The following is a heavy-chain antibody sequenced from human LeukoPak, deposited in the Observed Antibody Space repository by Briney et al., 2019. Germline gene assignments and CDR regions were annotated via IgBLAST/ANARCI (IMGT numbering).Heavy chain of an antibody. V-gene: IGHV3-21*01. J-gene: IGHJ4*02. CDR2: ISSSSSYI. D-gene: IGHD1-26*01. Sequence: PGGSLRLSCAASGFTFSSYSMNWVRQAPGKGLEGVSSISSSSSYIYYADSVKGRFTISRDNAKNSLYLQMNSLRAEDTAVYYCASSPRGWELLLNDYWGQGTLVTVSS. CDR3: ASSPRGWELLLNDY. CDR1: GFTFSSYS.